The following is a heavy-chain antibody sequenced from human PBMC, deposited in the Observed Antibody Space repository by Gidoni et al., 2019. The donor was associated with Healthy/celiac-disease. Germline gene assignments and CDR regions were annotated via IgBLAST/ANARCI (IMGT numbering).Heavy chain of an antibody. CDR3: ARVLRSSGWYDLLNGMDV. CDR2: INHSGST. D-gene: IGHD6-19*01. J-gene: IGHJ6*02. V-gene: IGHV4-34*01. Sequence: QVQLQQWGAGLLKPSETLSLTCAVYGGSFSGYYWSWIRQPPGKGLEWIGEINHSGSTNYNPSLKSRVTISVDTSKNQFSLKLSAVTAADTAVYYCARVLRSSGWYDLLNGMDVWGQGTTVTVSS. CDR1: GGSFSGYY.